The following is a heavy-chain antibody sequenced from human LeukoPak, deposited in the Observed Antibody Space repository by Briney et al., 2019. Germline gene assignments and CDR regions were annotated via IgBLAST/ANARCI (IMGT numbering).Heavy chain of an antibody. CDR2: IYSVGST. J-gene: IGHJ4*02. Sequence: PGGSLRLSCAASGFTVSSNYMSWVRQAPGKGLECVSVIYSVGSTYYADSVKGRFTISRDNSKNTLSLQMNSLRAEDTAVYYCARGGNSYGVVDYWGQGTLVTVSS. V-gene: IGHV3-53*01. CDR1: GFTVSSNY. CDR3: ARGGNSYGVVDY. D-gene: IGHD5-18*01.